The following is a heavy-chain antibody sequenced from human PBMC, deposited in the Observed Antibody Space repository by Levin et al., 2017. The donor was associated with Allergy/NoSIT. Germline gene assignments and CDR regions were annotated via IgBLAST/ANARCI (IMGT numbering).Heavy chain of an antibody. CDR2: INHRGST. CDR3: AREVASARGAFDI. CDR1: GGSFSGYY. D-gene: IGHD6-13*01. J-gene: IGHJ3*02. Sequence: PSETLSLTCAVYGGSFSGYYWSWIRQPPGKRLEWIGEINHRGSTNYNPSLKSRVTISIDTSKNQFSLKLSSVTAADTAVYYCAREVASARGAFDIWGQGTMVTVSS. V-gene: IGHV4-34*01.